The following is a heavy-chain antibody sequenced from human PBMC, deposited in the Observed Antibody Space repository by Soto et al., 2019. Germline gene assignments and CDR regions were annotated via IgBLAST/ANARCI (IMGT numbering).Heavy chain of an antibody. CDR3: VRGGFLSHDYVIIGPATLGFDP. Sequence: QVQLMQSGAEVKKPGASVKVYCKASGYTFTTYDINWVRQAPGQGLEWMGWMNPNRTNTGYAEKFQGRVTMSRDTSISTAYMELSSLRYDDTAVYYCVRGGFLSHDYVIIGPATLGFDPWGQGTLVTVSS. CDR1: GYTFTTYD. CDR2: MNPNRTNT. J-gene: IGHJ5*02. V-gene: IGHV1-8*01. D-gene: IGHD5-12*01.